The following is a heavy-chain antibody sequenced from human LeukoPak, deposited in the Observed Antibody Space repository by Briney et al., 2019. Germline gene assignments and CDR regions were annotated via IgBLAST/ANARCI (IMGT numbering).Heavy chain of an antibody. CDR1: GGSISSSSYY. D-gene: IGHD2-15*01. Sequence: SETLSLTCTVSGGSISSSSYYWGWVRQPPGKGLEWIGSIYNPSLKSRVSMSLDTSKNQFCLKLSSVTAADTAVYYCARAGYCSGGSCWKAFDIWGQGTMVTVSS. V-gene: IGHV4-39*07. J-gene: IGHJ3*02. CDR3: ARAGYCSGGSCWKAFDI.